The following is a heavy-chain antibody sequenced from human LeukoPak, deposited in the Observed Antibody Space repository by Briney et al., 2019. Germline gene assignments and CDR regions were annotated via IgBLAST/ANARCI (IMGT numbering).Heavy chain of an antibody. Sequence: MXGXGLEWMGIIYPGDSDTKYSPSFQGQVIISAAKSINTAYLQWSSLKASDTAMYYCARSGSADYWGQGTLVTVSS. V-gene: IGHV5-51*01. CDR3: ARSGSADY. CDR2: IYPGDSDT. D-gene: IGHD1-26*01. J-gene: IGHJ4*02.